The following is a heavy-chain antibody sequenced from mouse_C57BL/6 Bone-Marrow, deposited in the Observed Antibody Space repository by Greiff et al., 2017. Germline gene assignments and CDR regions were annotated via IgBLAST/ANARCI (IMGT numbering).Heavy chain of an antibody. V-gene: IGHV1-69*01. Sequence: QVQLQQPGAELVMPGASVKLSCKASGYTFTSYWMHWVKQRPGQGLEWIGEIDPSDSYTNYNQKFKGKSTLTVDKSSSTAYMQLSSLTSEDSAVYYCARNYYDSSYYFDYWGQGTTLTVSS. J-gene: IGHJ2*01. CDR1: GYTFTSYW. CDR2: IDPSDSYT. CDR3: ARNYYDSSYYFDY. D-gene: IGHD1-1*01.